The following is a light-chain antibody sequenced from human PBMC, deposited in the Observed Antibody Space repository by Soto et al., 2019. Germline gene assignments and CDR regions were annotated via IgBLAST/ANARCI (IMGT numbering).Light chain of an antibody. V-gene: IGLV2-14*01. J-gene: IGLJ2*01. CDR2: EVS. CDR1: NSDVGAYNF. Sequence: QSALTQPASVSGSPGQSVTISCTGTNSDVGAYNFVSWYQQHPGKAPKVMIYEVSNRPSGISNRFSASKSGNTASLTISGLQAEDEADYYCSSYTSSRTHVIFGGGTKVTVL. CDR3: SSYTSSRTHVI.